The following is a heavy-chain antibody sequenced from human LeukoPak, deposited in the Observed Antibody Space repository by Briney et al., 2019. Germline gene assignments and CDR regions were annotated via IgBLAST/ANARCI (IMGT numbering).Heavy chain of an antibody. CDR1: GFTFSSYS. CDR3: ARDLPDYYDSSGYYYFYYYYYMDV. CDR2: ISSSSSYI. J-gene: IGHJ6*03. D-gene: IGHD3-22*01. V-gene: IGHV3-21*01. Sequence: GGSLRLSCAASGFTFSSYSMNWVRQAPGKGLEWVSSISSSSSYIYYADSVKGRFTISRDNAKNSLYLQMNSLRAEDTAVYYCARDLPDYYDSSGYYYFYYYYYMDVWGKGTTVTVSS.